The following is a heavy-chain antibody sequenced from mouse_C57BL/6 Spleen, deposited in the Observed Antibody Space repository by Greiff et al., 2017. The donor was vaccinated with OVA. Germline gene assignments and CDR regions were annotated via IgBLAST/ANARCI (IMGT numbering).Heavy chain of an antibody. CDR1: GYTFTSYW. D-gene: IGHD1-2*01. CDR2: INPSNGGT. CDR3: ARGGFMGYAMDY. V-gene: IGHV1-53*01. J-gene: IGHJ4*01. Sequence: QVQLQQPGTELVKPGASVKLSCKASGYTFTSYWMHWVKQRPGQGLEWIGNINPSNGGTNYNETFKSKATLTVDKSSSTAYMQLSSLTSEDSAVYDCARGGFMGYAMDYWGKGTSVTVSS.